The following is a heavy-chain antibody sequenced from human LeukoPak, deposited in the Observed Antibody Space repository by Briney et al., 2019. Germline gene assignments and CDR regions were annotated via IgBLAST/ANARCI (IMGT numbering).Heavy chain of an antibody. J-gene: IGHJ5*02. CDR1: GYTFTSYY. V-gene: IGHV1-2*02. CDR3: ARSPYSNSRNWFDP. Sequence: ASVKVSCKASGYTFTSYYMHWVRQAPGQGLEWMGWINPNSGGTNYAQKFQGRVTMTRDTSISTAYMELSRLRSDDTAVYYCARSPYSNSRNWFDPWGQGTLVTVSS. D-gene: IGHD4-11*01. CDR2: INPNSGGT.